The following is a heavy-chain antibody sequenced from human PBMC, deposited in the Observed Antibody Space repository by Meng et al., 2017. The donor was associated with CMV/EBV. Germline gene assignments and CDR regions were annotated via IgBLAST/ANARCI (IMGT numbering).Heavy chain of an antibody. Sequence: SVKVSCKASGGTFSSYAISWVRQAPGQGLEWMGGIIPIFGTANYAQKFQGRVTITTDESTSTAYMELSSLRSEDTAVYYCARDIIGSGTHYYYGMDVWGQGTTVTVSS. D-gene: IGHD3-3*01. J-gene: IGHJ6*02. CDR3: ARDIIGSGTHYYYGMDV. CDR1: GGTFSSYA. CDR2: IIPIFGTA. V-gene: IGHV1-69*05.